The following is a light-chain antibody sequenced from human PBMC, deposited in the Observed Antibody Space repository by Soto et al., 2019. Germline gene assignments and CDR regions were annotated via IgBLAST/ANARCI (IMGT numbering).Light chain of an antibody. J-gene: IGKJ2*01. Sequence: EIVLTQSPATLSLSPGERATLSCRASQSVTSYLAWYQQKPGQAPRLLIYDVSNRASGIPARFSGSGSETDFTLTISSLEPEDFAVYYCQQYDEWPPSYTFGQGTKLEI. CDR3: QQYDEWPPSYT. CDR1: QSVTSY. V-gene: IGKV3-11*01. CDR2: DVS.